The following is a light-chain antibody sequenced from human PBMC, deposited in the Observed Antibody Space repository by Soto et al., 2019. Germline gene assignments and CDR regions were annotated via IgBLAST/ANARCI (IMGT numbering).Light chain of an antibody. CDR2: EVS. V-gene: IGLV2-14*01. CDR1: SSDVGSYDY. Sequence: QSVLTQPASVSGSPGQSITISCTGTSSDVGSYDYVSWYQQHPGKAPKLIIYEVSNRPSGISNRFSGSKSGNTASLTVSGLQAEDEADYYCSSYTGGNPSYVFGTGTKVTVL. CDR3: SSYTGGNPSYV. J-gene: IGLJ1*01.